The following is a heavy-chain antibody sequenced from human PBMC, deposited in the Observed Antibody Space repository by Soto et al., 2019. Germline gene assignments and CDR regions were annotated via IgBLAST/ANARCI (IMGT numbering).Heavy chain of an antibody. J-gene: IGHJ6*02. CDR1: GFTFSSHG. Sequence: QVQLVESGGGVVQPGRSLRLSCAASGFTFSSHGMHWVRQAPGKGLEWVAVISYDGSNKYCGDSVKGRFTIYRDNSKNTVDLQMNSLRAEDTGVYYCAKDGSSGWYPLNGMDVWGQGTTVTVSS. CDR3: AKDGSSGWYPLNGMDV. CDR2: ISYDGSNK. D-gene: IGHD6-19*01. V-gene: IGHV3-30*18.